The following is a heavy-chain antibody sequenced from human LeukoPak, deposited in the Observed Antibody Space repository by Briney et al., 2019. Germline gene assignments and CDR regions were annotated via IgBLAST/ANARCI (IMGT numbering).Heavy chain of an antibody. CDR2: VTGGGTTT. Sequence: GGSLRLSCAASGFTFSSYAMSWVRQAPGKGLEWVSAVTGGGTTTSYADSVKGRFTISRDNSKNTLYLQMNSLRVEDTAVYYCARGESRDYWGQGTLVTISS. CDR1: GFTFSSYA. V-gene: IGHV3-23*01. D-gene: IGHD5-24*01. J-gene: IGHJ4*02. CDR3: ARGESRDY.